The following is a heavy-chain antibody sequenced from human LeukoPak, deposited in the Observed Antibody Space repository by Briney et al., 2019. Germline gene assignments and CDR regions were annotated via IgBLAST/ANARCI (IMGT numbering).Heavy chain of an antibody. D-gene: IGHD5-12*01. J-gene: IGHJ4*02. CDR3: TRLVATRLDY. CDR1: GFTFGDYA. V-gene: IGHV3-49*04. Sequence: GGSLRLSCTTSGFTFGDYAMNWVRQAPGKGLEWVAFIRSKAYGETTEFAASAKGRFIISRDDSKSIAYLQMNSLKTEDTALYYCTRLVATRLDYWGQGTLVTVSS. CDR2: IRSKAYGETT.